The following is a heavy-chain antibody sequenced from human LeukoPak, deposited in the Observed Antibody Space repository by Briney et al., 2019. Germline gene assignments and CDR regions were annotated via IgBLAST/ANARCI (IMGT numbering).Heavy chain of an antibody. D-gene: IGHD2-2*01. CDR3: ARSDYCSSTSCYSRAFDY. V-gene: IGHV3-21*01. CDR2: ISSSSSSI. Sequence: GGSLRLFCAASGFTFSSYSMNWVRQAPGKGLEWVSSISSSSSSIYYADSVKGRFTISRDNAKNSLYLQMNSLRAEDTAVYYCARSDYCSSTSCYSRAFDYWGQGTLVTVSS. CDR1: GFTFSSYS. J-gene: IGHJ4*02.